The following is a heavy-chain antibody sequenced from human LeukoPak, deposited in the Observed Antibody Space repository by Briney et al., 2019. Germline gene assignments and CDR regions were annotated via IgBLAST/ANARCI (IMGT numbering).Heavy chain of an antibody. D-gene: IGHD3-3*01. CDR1: GYTFTSYD. Sequence: ASVKVSCKASGYTFTSYDINWVRQATGQGLERMGWMNPNSGNTGYAQKFQGRVTMTRNTSISTAYMELSSLRSEDTAVYYCARGTYYDFWSGYSRGWFDPWGQGTLVTVSS. J-gene: IGHJ5*02. CDR2: MNPNSGNT. V-gene: IGHV1-8*01. CDR3: ARGTYYDFWSGYSRGWFDP.